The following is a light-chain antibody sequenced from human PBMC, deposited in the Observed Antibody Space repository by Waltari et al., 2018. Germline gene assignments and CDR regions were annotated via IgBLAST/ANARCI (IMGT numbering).Light chain of an antibody. Sequence: DIVMTQSPDSLAVSLGERATINCKSSQSVLHSSNNKNYLAWHQQKPGQPPKLLIYWASTRESGVPDRFSGSGSGTYFTLTISSLQAEDVAVYYCQQYYDIPYTFGQGTKLEI. CDR1: QSVLHSSNNKNY. V-gene: IGKV4-1*01. J-gene: IGKJ2*01. CDR2: WAS. CDR3: QQYYDIPYT.